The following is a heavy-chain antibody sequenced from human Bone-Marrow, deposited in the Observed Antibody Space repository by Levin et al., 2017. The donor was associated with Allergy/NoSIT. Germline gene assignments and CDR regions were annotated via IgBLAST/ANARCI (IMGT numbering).Heavy chain of an antibody. CDR1: GDSISSHTYY. CDR2: IYNNGPT. D-gene: IGHD3-10*01. J-gene: IGHJ5*01. V-gene: IGHV4-31*03. CDR3: AALNRITRWTVDS. Sequence: SETLSLTCTVSGDSISSHTYYWSWIRQHPGKGLESIGYIYNNGPTHYNPSLQSRVTISVDTSNNQFSLKLTSVTAADTAIYYCAALNRITRWTVDSWGQGTLVTVSS.